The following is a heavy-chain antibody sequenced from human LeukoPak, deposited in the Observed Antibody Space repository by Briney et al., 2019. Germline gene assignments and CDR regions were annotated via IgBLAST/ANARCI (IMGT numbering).Heavy chain of an antibody. CDR1: GFTFSSYW. J-gene: IGHJ3*02. V-gene: IGHV3-7*01. CDR2: IKQDGSEK. Sequence: PGGSLRLSCAASGFTFSSYWMSWVRQAPGKGLEWVANIKQDGSEKYYVDSVKGRFTISRDNAKNSLYLQMNSLRAEDTAVYYCARVRLQPRTLLDDAFDIWGQGTMVTVSS. CDR3: ARVRLQPRTLLDDAFDI. D-gene: IGHD1-14*01.